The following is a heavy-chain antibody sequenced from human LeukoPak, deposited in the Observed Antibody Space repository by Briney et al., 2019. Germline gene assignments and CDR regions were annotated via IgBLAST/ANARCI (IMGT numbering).Heavy chain of an antibody. V-gene: IGHV3-7*01. CDR3: ARGVYGSGSSHDY. D-gene: IGHD3-10*01. J-gene: IGHJ4*02. Sequence: GGSLRLSCAASGFTFSIHWMSWARQAPGKGLEWVANIKLDGSEKYYVDSVKGRFTISRDNAKNSLYLQMNSLRVEDTAVYYCARGVYGSGSSHDYWGQGTLVTVSS. CDR1: GFTFSIHW. CDR2: IKLDGSEK.